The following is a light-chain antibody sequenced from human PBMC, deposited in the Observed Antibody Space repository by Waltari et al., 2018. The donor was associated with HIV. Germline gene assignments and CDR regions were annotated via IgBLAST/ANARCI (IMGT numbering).Light chain of an antibody. CDR1: SSDVGGYKY. CDR3: YSYAGSLL. J-gene: IGLJ2*01. V-gene: IGLV2-11*01. CDR2: DVS. Sequence: QSALTQPRSVSGSPGQSVTTACTGSSSDVGGYKYVPWYQQHPTKAPKLIIYDVSERPSGVPDRFSGSKSGNRASLTISGLQAEDEADYYCYSYAGSLLFGGGTKLTVL.